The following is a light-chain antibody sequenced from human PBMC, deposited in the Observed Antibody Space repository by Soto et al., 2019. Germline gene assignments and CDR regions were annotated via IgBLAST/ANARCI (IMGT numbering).Light chain of an antibody. J-gene: IGKJ1*01. CDR2: EKS. Sequence: DVQTPQPPSTLSASVGDIVTITCRASQSISRWLAWYQQKPGKAPKLLIYEKSSLEDGVPSRFTGSGSGTEFSLTITSLQPEDFASYYCQQYKDYWTCGHGPTGDIK. CDR3: QQYKDYWT. V-gene: IGKV1-5*03. CDR1: QSISRW.